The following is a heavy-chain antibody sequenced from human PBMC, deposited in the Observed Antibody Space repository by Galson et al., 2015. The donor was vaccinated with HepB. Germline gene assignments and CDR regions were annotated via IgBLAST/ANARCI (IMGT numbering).Heavy chain of an antibody. V-gene: IGHV3-33*01. D-gene: IGHD6-6*01. CDR1: GFTFSSHG. CDR3: ARAMTSSSSYYYYYAMDV. Sequence: SLRLSCAASGFTFSSHGMHWVRQAPGKGLEWVTFIWYGRSNEQYADSVKGRFTTSRDNSKNTLYLQMNSLRGEDTAVYYCARAMTSSSSYYYYYAMDVWGQGTTVTVSS. CDR2: IWYGRSNE. J-gene: IGHJ6*02.